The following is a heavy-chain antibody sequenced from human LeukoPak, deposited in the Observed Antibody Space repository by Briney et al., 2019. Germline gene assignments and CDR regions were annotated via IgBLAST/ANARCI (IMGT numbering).Heavy chain of an antibody. J-gene: IGHJ5*02. CDR1: GFTLSLAW. CDR3: APQQTYSPYNWFDP. V-gene: IGHV3-74*01. CDR2: IKYDGSYT. Sequence: GGSLRHSCATSGFTLSLAWMHWVRQAPGKGLEWVSRIKYDGSYTNYADSVKGRFTISRDNARNTLSLHMISLRAEDTAVYYCAPQQTYSPYNWFDPWGQGTLVTVSS. D-gene: IGHD5-12*01.